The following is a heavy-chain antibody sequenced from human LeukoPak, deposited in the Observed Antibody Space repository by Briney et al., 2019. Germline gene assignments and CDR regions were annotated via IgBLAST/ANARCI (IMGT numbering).Heavy chain of an antibody. Sequence: PSETLSLTCAVYGGSFSGYYWSWIRQPPGKGLEWIGGINHSGSTNYNPSLKSRVTISVDTSKNQFSLKLSSVTAADTAVYYCAREGLQLWPDYWGQGTLVTVSS. CDR3: AREGLQLWPDY. V-gene: IGHV4-34*01. CDR2: INHSGST. CDR1: GGSFSGYY. D-gene: IGHD5-18*01. J-gene: IGHJ4*02.